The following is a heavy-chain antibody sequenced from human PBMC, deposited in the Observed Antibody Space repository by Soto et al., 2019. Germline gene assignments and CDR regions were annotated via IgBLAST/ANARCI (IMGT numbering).Heavy chain of an antibody. CDR1: GFSLSTSGVG. J-gene: IGHJ4*02. CDR3: ARILGVRGVIITHLDY. V-gene: IGHV2-5*02. CDR2: IYWDDDK. D-gene: IGHD3-10*01. Sequence: SGPTLVNPTQTLTLTCTFSGFSLSTSGVGVGWIRQPPGKALEWLALIYWDDDKRYSPSLKTRLTITKDTSKNQLVLTMTNMDPVDTATYYCARILGVRGVIITHLDYWGQGTLVTVSS.